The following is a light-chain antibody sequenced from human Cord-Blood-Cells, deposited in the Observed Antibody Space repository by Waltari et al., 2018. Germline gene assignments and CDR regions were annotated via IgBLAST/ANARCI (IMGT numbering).Light chain of an antibody. CDR3: QQYYSTPFT. CDR1: QSVLYRSNNKNY. Sequence: DIVMTQSPDSLAVSLGERATINCKSSQSVLYRSNNKNYLAWYQQKPGHPPKLLIYWASTRESGVPDRFSGSGSGTDFTLTISSLQAEDVAVYYCQQYYSTPFTFGPGTKVDIK. V-gene: IGKV4-1*01. J-gene: IGKJ3*01. CDR2: WAS.